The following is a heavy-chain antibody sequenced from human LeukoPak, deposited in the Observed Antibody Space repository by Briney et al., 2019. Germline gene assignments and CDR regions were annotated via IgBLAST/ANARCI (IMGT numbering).Heavy chain of an antibody. V-gene: IGHV3-7*04. Sequence: QPGGSLRLSCAASGFSSSTYWMSWVRQAPGKGLEWVANIKQDGSEKYYVDSVKGRFTISRDNAKNSLYLQMNSLRVEDTAVYYCARAWSYSTGWYNYWGQGTLVTVSS. CDR2: IKQDGSEK. CDR1: GFSSSTYW. J-gene: IGHJ4*02. D-gene: IGHD6-19*01. CDR3: ARAWSYSTGWYNY.